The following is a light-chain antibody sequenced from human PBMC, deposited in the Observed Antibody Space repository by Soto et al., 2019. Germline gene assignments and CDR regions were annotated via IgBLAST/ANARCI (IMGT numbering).Light chain of an antibody. V-gene: IGKV2-28*01. CDR1: ESLLHSNGYNY. CDR2: LAS. Sequence: DIVMTQSPRFLPVTPGEPASISCRSSESLLHSNGYNYLDWYLQKPGQPPQLLINLASNRASGVPDRCSGSASGTDFTLKISRGEAEDGGVYYGMQNMQAPRTFGQGTKREI. J-gene: IGKJ2*01. CDR3: MQNMQAPRT.